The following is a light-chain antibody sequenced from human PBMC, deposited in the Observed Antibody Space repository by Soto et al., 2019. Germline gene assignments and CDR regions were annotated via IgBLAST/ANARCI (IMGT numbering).Light chain of an antibody. Sequence: VLTQSPATLSLSPGERATLSCRASQSVDIYLAWYQQKPGQAPRLLIYDASNRATGIPARFSGSGSGTDFTLTIVSLEPEDFAVYYCQQRQHLPPITFGQGTRLEIK. V-gene: IGKV3-11*01. J-gene: IGKJ5*01. CDR3: QQRQHLPPIT. CDR1: QSVDIY. CDR2: DAS.